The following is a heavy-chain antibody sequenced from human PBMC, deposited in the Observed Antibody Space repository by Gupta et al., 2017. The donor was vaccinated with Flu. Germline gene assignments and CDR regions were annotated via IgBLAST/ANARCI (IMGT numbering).Heavy chain of an antibody. CDR2: IRSKANNYAT. J-gene: IGHJ4*02. D-gene: IGHD1-26*01. V-gene: IGHV3-73*02. Sequence: EVQLVESGGGLVQPGGSLKLSCAASGFMFSDSTIHWVRQAPGKGLEWVGRIRSKANNYATTYAASVKGRFTISRDDSKNTAYLQMNSLKTEDTAVYYCTRPLVQVGPTTTEDYWGQGTLVTVSS. CDR3: TRPLVQVGPTTTEDY. CDR1: GFMFSDST.